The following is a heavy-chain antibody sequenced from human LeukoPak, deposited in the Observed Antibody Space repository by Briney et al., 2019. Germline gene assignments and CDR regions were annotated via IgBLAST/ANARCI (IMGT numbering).Heavy chain of an antibody. V-gene: IGHV1-69*13. CDR2: IIPIFGTA. D-gene: IGHD2-2*01. CDR1: VGTFSSYA. CDR3: ARESSSTSCPFDY. J-gene: IGHJ4*02. Sequence: SVKVSCKASVGTFSSYAISWVRQAPGQGLEWMGGIIPIFGTANYAQKFQGRVTITADESTSTAYMELSSLRSEDTAVYYCARESSSTSCPFDYWGQGTLVTVSS.